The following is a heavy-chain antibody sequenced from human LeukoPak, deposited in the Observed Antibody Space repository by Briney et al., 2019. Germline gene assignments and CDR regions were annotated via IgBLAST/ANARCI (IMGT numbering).Heavy chain of an antibody. J-gene: IGHJ4*02. D-gene: IGHD3-22*01. CDR3: ARVESPYYYDSSGYYLGY. Sequence: PGGSLRLSCAASGFTFSSYGMHWVRQAPGKGLEWVAVISYDGSKKYYADSVKGRFTISRDNSKNTLYLQMNSLRDEDTAVYYCARVESPYYYDSSGYYLGYWGQGTLVTVSS. CDR1: GFTFSSYG. CDR2: ISYDGSKK. V-gene: IGHV3-30*03.